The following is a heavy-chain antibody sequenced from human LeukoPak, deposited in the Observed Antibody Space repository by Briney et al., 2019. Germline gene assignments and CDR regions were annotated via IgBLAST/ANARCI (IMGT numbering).Heavy chain of an antibody. V-gene: IGHV4-59*01. CDR3: ARDYSRRVNYMDV. J-gene: IGHJ6*03. CDR1: GGSISSYY. Sequence: SETLSLTCTVSGGSISSYYWSWIRQPPGKGLEWIGYIYYSGSTNYNPSLKSRVTISVDTSKNQFSLKLSSVTAADTAVYYCARDYSRRVNYMDVWGRGTTVTVSS. D-gene: IGHD4-11*01. CDR2: IYYSGST.